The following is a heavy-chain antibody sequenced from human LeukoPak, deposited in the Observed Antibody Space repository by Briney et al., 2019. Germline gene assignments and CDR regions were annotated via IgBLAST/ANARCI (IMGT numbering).Heavy chain of an antibody. Sequence: SVKVSCKASGGTFSSYAISWVRQAPGQGLEWMGRVIPIFGIANYAQKFQGRVTITADKSTSTAYMELSSLRSEDTAVYYCARGGGPYYYDSSGPQSRPFDPWGQGTLVTVSS. J-gene: IGHJ5*02. CDR2: VIPIFGIA. CDR3: ARGGGPYYYDSSGPQSRPFDP. V-gene: IGHV1-69*04. CDR1: GGTFSSYA. D-gene: IGHD3-22*01.